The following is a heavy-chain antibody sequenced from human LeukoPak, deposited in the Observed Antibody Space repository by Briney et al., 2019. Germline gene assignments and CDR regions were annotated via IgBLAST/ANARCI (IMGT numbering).Heavy chain of an antibody. D-gene: IGHD4-17*01. V-gene: IGHV4-59*01. CDR1: GGSISSYY. Sequence: SETLSLTCTVSGGSISSYYWSWIRQPPGKGLEWIGYIYYSGSTNYNPSLKSRVTISVDTSKNQFSLKLSSVTAADTAVYYCARGYYGVHIWDYYYYMDVWGKGTTVTVSS. CDR3: ARGYYGVHIWDYYYYMDV. CDR2: IYYSGST. J-gene: IGHJ6*03.